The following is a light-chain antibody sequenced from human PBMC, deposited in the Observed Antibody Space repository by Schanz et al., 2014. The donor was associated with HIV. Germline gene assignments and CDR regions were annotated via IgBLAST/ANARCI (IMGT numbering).Light chain of an antibody. CDR3: QHYDDLPYA. CDR2: KAS. J-gene: IGKJ5*01. CDR1: QSISDW. V-gene: IGKV1-5*03. Sequence: DIQMTQSPSTLSASVGDRVIIICRASQSISDWLAWYQQKPGKAPTLLIYKASTLEPGVPSRFSGSGSGTEFTLTISSLQPDDFATYYCQHYDDLPYAFGQGTRVEIK.